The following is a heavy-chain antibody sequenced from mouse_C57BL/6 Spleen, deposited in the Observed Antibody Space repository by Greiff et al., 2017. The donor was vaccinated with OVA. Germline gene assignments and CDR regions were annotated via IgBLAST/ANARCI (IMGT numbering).Heavy chain of an antibody. D-gene: IGHD2-1*01. J-gene: IGHJ1*03. Sequence: QVQLKESGAELARPGASVKLSCKASGYTFTSYGISWVKQRTGQGLEWIGEIYPRSGNTYYNEKFKGKATLTADKSSSTAYMELRSLTSEDSAVYFCAVYGNYPTEYFDVWGTGTTVTVSS. CDR2: IYPRSGNT. CDR1: GYTFTSYG. CDR3: AVYGNYPTEYFDV. V-gene: IGHV1-81*01.